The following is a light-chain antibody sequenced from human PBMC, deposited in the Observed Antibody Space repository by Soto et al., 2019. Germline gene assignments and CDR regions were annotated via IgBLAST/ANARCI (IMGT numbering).Light chain of an antibody. Sequence: DIQMTQSPSTLSASVGDRFTITCRASQSISSWLARYQQKPGTAPKLLIYDASSLESGVPSRFSGSGSGTEFTLTISSLQPDDYATYYCQQYSSYSRTFGQGTKVDIK. CDR3: QQYSSYSRT. CDR2: DAS. CDR1: QSISSW. J-gene: IGKJ1*01. V-gene: IGKV1-5*01.